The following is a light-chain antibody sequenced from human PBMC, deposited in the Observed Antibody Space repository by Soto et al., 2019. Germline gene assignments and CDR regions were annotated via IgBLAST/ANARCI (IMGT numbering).Light chain of an antibody. CDR1: QNIERW. Sequence: DIQMTQSPSTVSASVGDRVRLTCRASQNIERWQAWYQQKPGKAPKLLLYDVSTLERGVPSRFRGSGSATEFTPTISDLQPDDFDTYYCQQYQGDTWTLAPGTKVDIK. CDR3: QQYQGDTWT. V-gene: IGKV1-5*01. J-gene: IGKJ1*01. CDR2: DVS.